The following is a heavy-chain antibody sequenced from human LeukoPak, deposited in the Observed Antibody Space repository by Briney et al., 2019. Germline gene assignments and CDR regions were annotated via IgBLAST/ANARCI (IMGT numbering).Heavy chain of an antibody. J-gene: IGHJ6*02. CDR2: IKQDGSEK. CDR1: GFTFSSYW. D-gene: IGHD3-9*01. V-gene: IGHV3-7*01. CDR3: ARGYFDWFPGDYGMDV. Sequence: GGSLRLSCAASGFTFSSYWMSWVRQAPGKGLEWVANIKQDGSEKYYVDSVKGRFTISRGNAKNSLYLQMNSLRAEDTAVYYCARGYFDWFPGDYGMDVWGQGTTVTVSS.